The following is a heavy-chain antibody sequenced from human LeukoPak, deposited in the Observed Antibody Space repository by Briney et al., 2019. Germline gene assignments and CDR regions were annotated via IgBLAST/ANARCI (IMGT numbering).Heavy chain of an antibody. CDR1: GFTFSSYA. CDR3: AKSQAVPRPYYYYYMDV. J-gene: IGHJ6*03. CDR2: ISGSGGST. Sequence: GGSLRLSCAASGFTFSSYAMSWVRQAPGKGLEWVSAISGSGGSTYYADSVKGRFTISRDNSKNTLYLQMNSLRAEDTAVYYCAKSQAVPRPYYYYYMDVWGKGTTVTVSS. D-gene: IGHD2-15*01. V-gene: IGHV3-23*01.